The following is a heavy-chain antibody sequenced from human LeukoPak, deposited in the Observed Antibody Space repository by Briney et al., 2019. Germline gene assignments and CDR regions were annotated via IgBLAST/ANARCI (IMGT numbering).Heavy chain of an antibody. D-gene: IGHD6-13*01. Sequence: PSETLSLTCTVSGGSISSYYWSWIRQPPGKGLEWIGYIYYSGSTNYNPSLKSRVTISVDTSKNQFSLKLSSVTAADTAVYYCAREFGYSSSWYGWFDPWGQGTLVTVSS. J-gene: IGHJ5*02. CDR1: GGSISSYY. CDR3: AREFGYSSSWYGWFDP. V-gene: IGHV4-59*01. CDR2: IYYSGST.